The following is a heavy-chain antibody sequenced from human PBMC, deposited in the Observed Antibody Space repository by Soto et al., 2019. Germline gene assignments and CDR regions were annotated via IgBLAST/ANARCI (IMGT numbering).Heavy chain of an antibody. CDR2: IYYNGSP. CDR3: ARADTLLRGVITNPFGP. V-gene: IGHV4-61*03. CDR1: GDSLSSNSNH. D-gene: IGHD3-10*01. Sequence: PSETLSLTCIVSGDSLSSNSNHWSWIRQPPGKGLEWIGFIYYNGSPKYNPSLKSRATISLDASKNLLSLKLSSVTAADTAVYYCARADTLLRGVITNPFGPWGQGTLVTVSS. J-gene: IGHJ5*02.